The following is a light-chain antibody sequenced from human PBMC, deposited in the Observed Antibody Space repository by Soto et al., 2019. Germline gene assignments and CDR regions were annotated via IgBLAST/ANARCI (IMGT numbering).Light chain of an antibody. J-gene: IGKJ4*01. CDR2: GAS. V-gene: IGKV3D-15*01. CDR1: QSVNIY. CDR3: QQYDDWLRLT. Sequence: EIVMTQSPATLSVSPGERATISCRASQSVNIYLAWYQQKPGKAPRLLIFGASSRATGIPARFSGSGSGTEFNLTISSLQSEDFAVYFCQQYDDWLRLTFGGGTKVEIK.